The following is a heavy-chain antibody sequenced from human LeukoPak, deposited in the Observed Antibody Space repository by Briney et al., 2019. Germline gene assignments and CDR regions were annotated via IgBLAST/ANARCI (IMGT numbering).Heavy chain of an antibody. CDR2: ISSNGGST. D-gene: IGHD3-3*01. Sequence: GGSLRLSCAASGFTSSSYAMHWVRQAPGKGLEYVSAISSNGGSTYYANSVKGRFTISRDNSKNTLYLQMGSLRAEDMAVYYCARDGSDWYYDFWSGYYDRRWFDPWGQGTLVTVSS. CDR1: GFTSSSYA. J-gene: IGHJ5*02. CDR3: ARDGSDWYYDFWSGYYDRRWFDP. V-gene: IGHV3-64*01.